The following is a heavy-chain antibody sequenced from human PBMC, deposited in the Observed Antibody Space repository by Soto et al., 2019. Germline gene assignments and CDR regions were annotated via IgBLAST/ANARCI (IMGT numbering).Heavy chain of an antibody. CDR3: ARAAGYSSGWYYYYYGMDV. CDR2: IIPIFGTA. J-gene: IGHJ6*02. CDR1: GGTFSSYA. Sequence: GASVKVSCKASGGTFSSYAISWVRQAPGQGLEWMGGIIPIFGTANYAQKFQGRVTITADESTSTAYMELSSLRSEDTAVYYCARAAGYSSGWYYYYYGMDVWGQGTTVTVSS. D-gene: IGHD6-19*01. V-gene: IGHV1-69*13.